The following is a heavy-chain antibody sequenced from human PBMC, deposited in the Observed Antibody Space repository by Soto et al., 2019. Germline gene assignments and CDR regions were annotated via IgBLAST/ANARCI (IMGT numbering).Heavy chain of an antibody. J-gene: IGHJ4*02. D-gene: IGHD1-26*01. CDR2: INPYYGNT. Sequence: QVQLVQSGGEVKKPGASVKVSCKTSGYTFTNYDMSWVRQAPGRWLEWLGWINPYYGNTHYAQKLQGRVNLTKDTLKNTVYKELRSLRSDDTAGYYCARENRYYSRSYYFDYVGQGTLVTVS. CDR1: GYTFTNYD. V-gene: IGHV1-18*01. CDR3: ARENRYYSRSYYFDY.